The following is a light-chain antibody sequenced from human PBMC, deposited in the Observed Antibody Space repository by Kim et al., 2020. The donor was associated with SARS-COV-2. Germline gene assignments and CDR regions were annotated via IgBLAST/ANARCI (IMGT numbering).Light chain of an antibody. CDR1: QSVSCL. J-gene: IGKJ3*01. V-gene: IGKV3-20*01. CDR3: QQYGDSVT. CDR2: DAA. Sequence: SLSPGDTATLSWRASQSVSCLLAWFRQRSGQPPRVLIFDAANRAPDTPDRFSGSGSGTDFTLKISGLEPEDFAVYYCQQYGDSVTFGRGTKVDIK.